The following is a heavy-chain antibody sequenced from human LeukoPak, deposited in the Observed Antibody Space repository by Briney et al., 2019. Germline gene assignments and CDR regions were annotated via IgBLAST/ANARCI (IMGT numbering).Heavy chain of an antibody. D-gene: IGHD6-13*01. Sequence: SDTLSLTCTVSGGSISIYYWSWIRHPPAKGLEWIGYLYYSGSTNYNPSLKSRVTISGDTSKNQFSLKLSAVTAADTAVYYCARQAYSSNLGWFDPWGQGTLVTVSS. CDR1: GGSISIYY. CDR3: ARQAYSSNLGWFDP. CDR2: LYYSGST. J-gene: IGHJ5*02. V-gene: IGHV4-59*08.